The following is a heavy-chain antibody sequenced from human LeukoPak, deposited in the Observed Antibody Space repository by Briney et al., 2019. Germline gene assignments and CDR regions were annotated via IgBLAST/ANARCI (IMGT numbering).Heavy chain of an antibody. CDR2: IVVGSGNT. D-gene: IGHD1-26*01. CDR1: GFTFTSSA. J-gene: IGHJ4*02. CDR3: AAVVGATLGL. Sequence: GTSVTVSCKASGFTFTSSAVQWVRQARGQRLEWIGWIVVGSGNTNYAQKFQGRVTITRDMSTSTAYMELSSLRSEDTAVYYCAAVVGATLGLWGQGTLVTVSS. V-gene: IGHV1-58*01.